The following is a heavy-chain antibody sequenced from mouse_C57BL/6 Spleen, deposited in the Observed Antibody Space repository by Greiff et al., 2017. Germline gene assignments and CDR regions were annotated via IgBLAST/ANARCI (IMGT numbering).Heavy chain of an antibody. V-gene: IGHV1-81*01. CDR1: GYTFTSYG. CDR2: IYPRSGNT. CDR3: ARWGDDYPAWFAY. D-gene: IGHD2-4*01. J-gene: IGHJ3*01. Sequence: QVQLQQSGAELARPGASVKLSCKASGYTFTSYGISWVKQRTGQGLEWIGEIYPRSGNTYYNEKFKGKATLTADKSSSTAYMELRSLTSEDSAVYFCARWGDDYPAWFAYWGQGTLVTVSA.